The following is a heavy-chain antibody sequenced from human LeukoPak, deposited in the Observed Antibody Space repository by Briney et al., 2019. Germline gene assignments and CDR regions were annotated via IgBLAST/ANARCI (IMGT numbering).Heavy chain of an antibody. V-gene: IGHV3-20*04. D-gene: IGHD6-13*01. CDR1: GFTFDDYG. CDR2: INWNGGST. Sequence: PGGSLRLSCAASGFTFDDYGMSWVRQAPGKGLEWVSGINWNGGSTGYADSVKGRFTIPRDNAKNSLYLQMNSLRAEDTAVYYCARDWAYSSSWDYYYYYYMDVWGKGTTVTVSS. CDR3: ARDWAYSSSWDYYYYYYMDV. J-gene: IGHJ6*03.